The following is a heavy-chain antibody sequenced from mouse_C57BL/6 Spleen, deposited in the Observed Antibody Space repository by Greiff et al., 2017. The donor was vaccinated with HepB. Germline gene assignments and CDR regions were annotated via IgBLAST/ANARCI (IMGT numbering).Heavy chain of an antibody. J-gene: IGHJ1*03. CDR1: GYSITSGYY. V-gene: IGHV3-6*01. CDR2: ISYDGSN. CDR3: ARDHGNYVRYFDV. D-gene: IGHD2-1*01. Sequence: ESGPGLVKPSQSLSLTCSVTGYSITSGYYWNWIRQFPGNKLEWMGYISYDGSNNYNPSLKNRISITRDTSKNQFFLKLNSVTTEDTATYYCARDHGNYVRYFDVWGTGTTVTVSS.